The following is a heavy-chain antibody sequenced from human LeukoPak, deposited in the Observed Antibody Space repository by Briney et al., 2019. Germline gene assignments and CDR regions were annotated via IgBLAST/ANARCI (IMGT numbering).Heavy chain of an antibody. CDR2: FDPEDGET. V-gene: IGHV1-24*01. Sequence: ASVKVSCKVSGYTLTELSMHWVRQAPGKGLEWMGGFDPEDGETIYAQKFQGRVTMTEDTSTDTAYMELSSLRSDDTAVYYCARDLDYSNPPYWFDPWGQGTLVTVSS. D-gene: IGHD4-11*01. CDR3: ARDLDYSNPPYWFDP. CDR1: GYTLTELS. J-gene: IGHJ5*02.